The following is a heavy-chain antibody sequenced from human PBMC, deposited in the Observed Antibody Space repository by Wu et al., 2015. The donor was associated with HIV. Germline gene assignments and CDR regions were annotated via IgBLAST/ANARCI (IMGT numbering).Heavy chain of an antibody. J-gene: IGHJ6*03. Sequence: QVQLVQSGAEVKKPGSSVKVSCKTSGDSFNNNAISWVRLAPGQGLEWMGRIIPRFGTANYAQKFQGRVTITADESTSTAYMELSSLRSEDTAVYYCARGLTRVVVREYSIHDYYYYYMDVWGKGTTVTVSS. CDR1: GDSFNNNA. D-gene: IGHD6-6*01. CDR2: IIPRFGTA. V-gene: IGHV1-69*13. CDR3: ARGLTRVVVREYSIHDYYYYYMDV.